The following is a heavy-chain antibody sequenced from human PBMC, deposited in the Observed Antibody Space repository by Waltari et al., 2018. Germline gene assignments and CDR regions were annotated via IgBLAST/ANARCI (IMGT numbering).Heavy chain of an antibody. D-gene: IGHD3-22*01. J-gene: IGHJ6*03. Sequence: QVTLKESGPVLVKPTATLTLTCTVSGFSLSNARMGLSWIRQPPWKALEWLAHIFSNDEKSYSTSLKSRLTISKDTSKSQVVLTMTNMDPVDTATYYCARLNYDSSPDYYYYMDVWGKGTTVTVSS. CDR3: ARLNYDSSPDYYYYMDV. V-gene: IGHV2-26*01. CDR2: IFSNDEK. CDR1: GFSLSNARMG.